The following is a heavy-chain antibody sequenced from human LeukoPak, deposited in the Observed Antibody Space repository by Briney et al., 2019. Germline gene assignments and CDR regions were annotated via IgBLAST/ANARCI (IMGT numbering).Heavy chain of an antibody. CDR1: GFTVSSNY. Sequence: PGGSLRLSCAASGFTVSSNYMSWVRQAPGKGLDWVSVIYSGGSTYYADSVKGRFTISRDNSKNTLYLQMNSLRAEDTAVYYCARDRVVGATTYDAFDIWGQGTMVTVSS. D-gene: IGHD1-26*01. J-gene: IGHJ3*02. CDR3: ARDRVVGATTYDAFDI. V-gene: IGHV3-53*01. CDR2: IYSGGST.